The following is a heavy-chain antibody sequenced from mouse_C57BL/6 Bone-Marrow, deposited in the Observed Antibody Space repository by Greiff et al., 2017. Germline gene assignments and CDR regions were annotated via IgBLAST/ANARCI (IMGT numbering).Heavy chain of an antibody. CDR2: IDPENGDT. CDR1: GFNIKDDY. V-gene: IGHV14-4*01. CDR3: TTRGKGNAMDY. Sequence: EVKLQESGAELVRPGASVKLSCTASGFNIKDDYMHWVKQRPEQGLEWIGWIDPENGDTEYASKFQGKATITADTSSNTAYLQLSSLTSEDTAVYYCTTRGKGNAMDYWGQGASVTVSS. J-gene: IGHJ4*01. D-gene: IGHD2-1*01.